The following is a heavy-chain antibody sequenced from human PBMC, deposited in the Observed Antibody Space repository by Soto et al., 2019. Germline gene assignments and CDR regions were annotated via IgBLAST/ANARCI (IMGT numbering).Heavy chain of an antibody. J-gene: IGHJ5*02. D-gene: IGHD2-2*01. Sequence: QVQLVQSGAEVKKPGASVKVSCKASGYTFTSYDINWVRQATGQGLEWMGWMNPNSGNTAYAQKFQGRVTMTRNTSISTAYMVVSSLRAGDRAVYYCARAPDGGGGNWFDPWGQGTLVTVSS. V-gene: IGHV1-8*01. CDR1: GYTFTSYD. CDR3: ARAPDGGGGNWFDP. CDR2: MNPNSGNT.